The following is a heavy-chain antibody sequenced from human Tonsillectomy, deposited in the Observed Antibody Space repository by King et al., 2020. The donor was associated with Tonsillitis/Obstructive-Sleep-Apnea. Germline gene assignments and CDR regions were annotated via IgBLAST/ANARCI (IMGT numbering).Heavy chain of an antibody. CDR3: ARPNEIQSITRNSNAFDN. D-gene: IGHD3-10*01. CDR2: IIPILGIA. CDR1: VGTFSSYA. J-gene: IGHJ3*02. V-gene: IGHV1-69*10. Sequence: QLVQSGAEVKKPGSSVKVSCKASVGTFSSYAISWVRQAPGQGLEWMGGIIPILGIANYAQTFQGRVTITADKSTSTAYMELSSLRSEDTAVYYCARPNEIQSITRNSNAFDNWGQGTMVTVAS.